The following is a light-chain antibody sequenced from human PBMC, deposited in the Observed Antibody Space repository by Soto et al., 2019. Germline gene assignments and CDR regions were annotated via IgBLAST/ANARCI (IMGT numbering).Light chain of an antibody. CDR2: WGS. V-gene: IGKV2-28*01. J-gene: IGKJ1*01. CDR1: QSVLNSDGYNR. Sequence: DIVMTQSPLSLPVTPGEAASISCRSSQSVLNSDGYNRMDWYLQKTGRSPQLLIYWGSNRASGVPDRFSGSGSGTDFTLTLSRVEAEHGGVYYCMQALQTPWTFGQGTKVEIK. CDR3: MQALQTPWT.